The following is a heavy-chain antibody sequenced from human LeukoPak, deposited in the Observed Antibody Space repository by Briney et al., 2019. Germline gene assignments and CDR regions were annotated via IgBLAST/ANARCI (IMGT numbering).Heavy chain of an antibody. CDR3: ARAMEDDAFDI. CDR2: IYYSGST. CDR1: GGSISSYY. D-gene: IGHD3-10*01. Sequence: SETLSLTCIVSGGSISSYYWSWIRQPPGKGLEWIGYIYYSGSTNYNPSLKSRVTISVDTSKNQFSLKLSSVTAADTAVYYCARAMEDDAFDIWGQGTMVTVSS. V-gene: IGHV4-59*01. J-gene: IGHJ3*02.